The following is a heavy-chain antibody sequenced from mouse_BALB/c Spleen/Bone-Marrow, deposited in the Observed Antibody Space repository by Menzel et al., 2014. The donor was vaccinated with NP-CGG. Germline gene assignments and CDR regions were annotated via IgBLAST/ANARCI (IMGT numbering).Heavy chain of an antibody. CDR3: ARERGNYGFSY. J-gene: IGHJ3*01. Sequence: VKLMESGAEPVRPGVSVKISCKGSGYTFTDYAMHWVKQSHAKSLEWIGVISTYYGDASYNQKFKGKATMTVDKSSSTAYMELARLTSEDSAIYYCARERGNYGFSYWGQGTLVTVSA. V-gene: IGHV1-67*01. CDR2: ISTYYGDA. CDR1: GYTFTDYA. D-gene: IGHD2-1*01.